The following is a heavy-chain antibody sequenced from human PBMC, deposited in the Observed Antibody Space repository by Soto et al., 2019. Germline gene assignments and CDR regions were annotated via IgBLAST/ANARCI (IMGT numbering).Heavy chain of an antibody. J-gene: IGHJ5*02. CDR3: ARGGGTTLAPLP. Sequence: QVQLVQSGAEVKKPGASVKVSCKASGYTFTGYFIHWVRQAPGQGLEWMGWINPNSGATKYAQKFQGSVTMTRDTSIRTAYMELSSLSSDDTAVYYCARGGGTTLAPLPWGQGTPVTVSS. CDR1: GYTFTGYF. D-gene: IGHD3-16*01. V-gene: IGHV1-2*02. CDR2: INPNSGAT.